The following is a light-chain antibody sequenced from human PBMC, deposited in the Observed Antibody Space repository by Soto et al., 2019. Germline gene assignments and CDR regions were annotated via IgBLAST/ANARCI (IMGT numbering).Light chain of an antibody. CDR3: QQVKTYPRT. V-gene: IGKV1-39*01. CDR2: AAS. CDR1: QSISSY. J-gene: IGKJ4*01. Sequence: DIQMTQSPSSLSASVGDRVTITCRASQSISSYLNWYQQKPGKAPKLLIYAASSLQSGVPSRFSGSGSGTDFTLTISCLQSEDFATYYCQQVKTYPRTFGGGTKVDIK.